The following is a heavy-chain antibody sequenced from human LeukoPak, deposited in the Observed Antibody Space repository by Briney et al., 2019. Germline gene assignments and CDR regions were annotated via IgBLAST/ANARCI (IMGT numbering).Heavy chain of an antibody. CDR1: GYTFTGYY. D-gene: IGHD3-10*01. J-gene: IGHJ6*03. V-gene: IGHV1-46*01. CDR2: INPSGGST. Sequence: GASVKVSCKASGYTFTGYYMHWVRQAPGQGLEWMGIINPSGGSTSYAQKFQGRVTMTRDMSTSTVYMELSSLRSEDTAVYYCARDAELLWFGELFGYYYMDVWGKGTTVTVSS. CDR3: ARDAELLWFGELFGYYYMDV.